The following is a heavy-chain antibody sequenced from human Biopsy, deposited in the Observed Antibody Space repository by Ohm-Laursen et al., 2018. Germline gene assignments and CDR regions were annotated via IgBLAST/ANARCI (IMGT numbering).Heavy chain of an antibody. Sequence: SETLSLTCSVSGGSLNNHYWSWIRQSPGKGLEWLAYIYSSGRTNYNPSLKSRIIVSVETSKNQLSLKGTSVTATDTAMYYCARHDRSGYWGLDYWGQGALVTVSA. CDR2: IYSSGRT. J-gene: IGHJ4*02. D-gene: IGHD3-22*01. CDR3: ARHDRSGYWGLDY. CDR1: GGSLNNHY. V-gene: IGHV4-4*08.